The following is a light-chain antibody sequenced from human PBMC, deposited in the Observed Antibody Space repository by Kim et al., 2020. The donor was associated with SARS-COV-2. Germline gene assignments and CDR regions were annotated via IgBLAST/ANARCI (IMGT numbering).Light chain of an antibody. Sequence: SYELTQPPSVSVAPGKTARITCGGNNIGSKSVHWYQQKPGQAPVLVIYYDSDRPSGIPEQFSGSNSGNTATLTISRVEAGDEADYYCQVWDSSSDHHVFGGGTKLTVL. J-gene: IGLJ3*02. CDR2: YDS. V-gene: IGLV3-21*04. CDR3: QVWDSSSDHHV. CDR1: NIGSKS.